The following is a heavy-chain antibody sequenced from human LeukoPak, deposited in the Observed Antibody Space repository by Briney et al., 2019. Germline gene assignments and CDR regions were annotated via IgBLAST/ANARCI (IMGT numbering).Heavy chain of an antibody. V-gene: IGHV1-24*01. CDR2: FDPEDGET. J-gene: IGHJ6*02. Sequence: ASVKVSCKVSGYTLTELSMHWARQAPGKGLEWMGGFDPEDGETIYAQKFQGRVTMTEDTSTDTAYMELSSLRSEDTAVYYCRTYCSSTSCYGAGALYYYGMDVWGQGTTVTVSS. CDR1: GYTLTELS. CDR3: RTYCSSTSCYGAGALYYYGMDV. D-gene: IGHD2-2*01.